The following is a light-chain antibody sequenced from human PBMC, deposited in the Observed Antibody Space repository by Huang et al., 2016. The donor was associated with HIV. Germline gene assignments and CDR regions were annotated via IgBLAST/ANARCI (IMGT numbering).Light chain of an antibody. J-gene: IGKJ2*01. V-gene: IGKV3-15*01. CDR2: GAS. CDR1: QCVSTN. CDR3: QHYKT. Sequence: EIVMTQSPATLSVSPGERVILSCRTSQCVSTNLAWYQKKRGQPPRLLIYGASTRATDTPIRFSGSGSVTEFTLTISSLQPEDFAVYSCQHYKTFGRGTKLEIK.